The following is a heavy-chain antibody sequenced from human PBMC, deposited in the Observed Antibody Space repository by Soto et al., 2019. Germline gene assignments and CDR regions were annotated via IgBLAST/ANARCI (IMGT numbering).Heavy chain of an antibody. V-gene: IGHV1-69*01. J-gene: IGHJ4*02. CDR2: IIPIFDAP. Sequence: QVQLVQSGVEVKKPGSAVKVSCKASGGTFNMYAMNWVRQAPGQGLEWMGGIIPIFDAPRYSQQFQGRVTITVDESTCTAYMELSSLRSDDTAIYYCTRSIGSGGVMGGFDYWGQGTLVTVSS. CDR1: GGTFNMYA. CDR3: TRSIGSGGVMGGFDY. D-gene: IGHD3-16*01.